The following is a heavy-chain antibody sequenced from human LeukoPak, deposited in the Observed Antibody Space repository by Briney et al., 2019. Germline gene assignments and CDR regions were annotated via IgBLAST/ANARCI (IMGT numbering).Heavy chain of an antibody. CDR3: ARDAGYSSGWYVDY. CDR2: INPNSGGT. V-gene: IGHV1-2*02. CDR1: GYTFTSYD. D-gene: IGHD6-19*01. Sequence: ASVKVSCKASGYTFTSYDINWVRQATGQGLEWMGWINPNSGGTNYAQKFQGRVTMTRDTSISTAYMELSRLRSDDTAVYDCARDAGYSSGWYVDYWGQGTLVTVSS. J-gene: IGHJ4*02.